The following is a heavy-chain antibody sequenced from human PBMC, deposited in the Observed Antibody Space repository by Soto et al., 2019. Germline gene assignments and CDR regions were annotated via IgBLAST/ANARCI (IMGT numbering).Heavy chain of an antibody. V-gene: IGHV1-18*04. CDR3: ATAGNYDSSGRDG. J-gene: IGHJ4*02. D-gene: IGHD3-22*01. CDR2: ISANSGNT. CDR1: GFIFNNYA. Sequence: ASVKVSCKAFGFIFNNYAISWVRQAPGQGLEWMGWISANSGNTNYAQKLQGRVTMTTDTSTSTAYMELRSLRSDDTAVYYCATAGNYDSSGRDGWGQGTLVTVAS.